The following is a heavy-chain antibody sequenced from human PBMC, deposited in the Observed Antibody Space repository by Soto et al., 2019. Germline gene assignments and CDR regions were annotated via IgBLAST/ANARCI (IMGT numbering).Heavy chain of an antibody. V-gene: IGHV3-49*04. J-gene: IGHJ3*02. D-gene: IGHD6-19*01. CDR2: IRSKAYGGTT. CDR1: GFTSGDYA. Sequence: QSRRLSCTASGFTSGDYAMSWGRQAPGEGVEWVGFIRSKAYGGTTEYAAAVKGRFTISRDDSKSIAYLQMNSLKTEDTAVYYCTRELHSSGWTPLAFDTWGHGTVFPVSS. CDR3: TRELHSSGWTPLAFDT.